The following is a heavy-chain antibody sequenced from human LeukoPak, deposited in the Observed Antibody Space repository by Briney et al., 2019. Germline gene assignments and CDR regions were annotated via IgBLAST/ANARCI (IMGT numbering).Heavy chain of an antibody. CDR2: IKPDGSAG. CDR1: GFTFSSNW. CDR3: ARANNSSWHN. J-gene: IGHJ4*02. D-gene: IGHD6-13*01. V-gene: IGHV3-7*03. Sequence: GGSLRLSCATSGFTFSSNWMSWVRHVPGRGLDWVANIKPDGSAGYYAASVKGRFTVSRDNAKNPLHLQMNSLRVEDTAVYYCARANNSSWHNWGQGTLVTVSS.